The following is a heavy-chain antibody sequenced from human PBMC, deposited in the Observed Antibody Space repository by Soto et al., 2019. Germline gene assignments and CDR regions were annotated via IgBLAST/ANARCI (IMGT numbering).Heavy chain of an antibody. CDR1: GYTLTDLS. J-gene: IGHJ4*02. V-gene: IGHV1-24*01. CDR2: FDPEDGET. CDR3: ATVLIDGITIFGVVLDY. D-gene: IGHD3-3*01. Sequence: ASVKVSCKGSGYTLTDLSMHWGRQAPGKGLEWMGGFDPEDGETIYAQKFRGRVTMTEDTSTDTAYMELSSLRSEDTAVYYCATVLIDGITIFGVVLDYWGQGTLVTVSS.